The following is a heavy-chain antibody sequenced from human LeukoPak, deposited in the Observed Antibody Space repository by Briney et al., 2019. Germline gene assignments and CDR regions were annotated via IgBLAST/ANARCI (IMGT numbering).Heavy chain of an antibody. V-gene: IGHV3-21*01. CDR2: ISSSSSYI. CDR1: GFTFSSYS. Sequence: GGSPRLSCAASGFTFSSYSMNWVRQAPGKRLEWVSSISSSSSYIYYADSVKGRFTISRDNAKNSLYLQMNSLRAEDTAVYYCAREPTERWLQYGAFDIWGQGTMVTVSS. D-gene: IGHD5-24*01. J-gene: IGHJ3*02. CDR3: AREPTERWLQYGAFDI.